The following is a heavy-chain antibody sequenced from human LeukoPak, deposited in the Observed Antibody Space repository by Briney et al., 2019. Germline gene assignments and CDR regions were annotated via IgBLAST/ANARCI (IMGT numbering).Heavy chain of an antibody. J-gene: IGHJ4*02. D-gene: IGHD2-15*01. Sequence: SETLSLTCAVSGGSFSGYYWSWIRQPPGKGLEWIGEINHSGRTNYNPSLKSRVTISVDTSKDQFSLKLSSVTAADTAVYYCARRGYFGGSCYNDYWGQGTLVTVSS. CDR1: GGSFSGYY. V-gene: IGHV4-34*01. CDR3: ARRGYFGGSCYNDY. CDR2: INHSGRT.